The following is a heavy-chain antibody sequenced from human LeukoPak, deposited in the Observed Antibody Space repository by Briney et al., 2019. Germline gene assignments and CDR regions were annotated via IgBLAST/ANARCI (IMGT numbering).Heavy chain of an antibody. Sequence: GGSLRLSCVASGFTFSDHWMHWVRQAPGKGLVWVSRIRNDGGETNYADSVKGRFTISRDNAKNTLFLQMNSLRAEDTAVYYCARESTGGSDDAFDIWGQGTMVTVSS. V-gene: IGHV3-74*01. J-gene: IGHJ3*02. CDR2: IRNDGGET. CDR3: ARESTGGSDDAFDI. D-gene: IGHD6-25*01. CDR1: GFTFSDHW.